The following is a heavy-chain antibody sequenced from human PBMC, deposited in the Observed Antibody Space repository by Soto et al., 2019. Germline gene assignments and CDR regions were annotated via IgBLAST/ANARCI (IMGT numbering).Heavy chain of an antibody. D-gene: IGHD3-22*01. CDR3: ARYYYDSSAMD. Sequence: VGSLRLSCAASGFTFSDYYMSWIRQAPGKGLEWVSYISSSGSTIYYADSVKGRFTISRDNAKNSLYLQMNSLRAEDTAVYYCARYYYDSSAMDWGQGTLVTAPQ. CDR2: ISSSGSTI. CDR1: GFTFSDYY. V-gene: IGHV3-11*01. J-gene: IGHJ4*02.